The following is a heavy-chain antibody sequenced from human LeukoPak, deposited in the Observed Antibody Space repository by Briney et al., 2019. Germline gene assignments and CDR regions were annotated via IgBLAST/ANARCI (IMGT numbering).Heavy chain of an antibody. D-gene: IGHD1-26*01. CDR3: ARTDSGRYSYFDY. Sequence: PSETLSLTCIVSDGSISSSSYYWGWIRQPPGKGLEWIGNLFLTGETFYNPSLNSRVAISVDTSTSQFSLRLSSVTAADTAVYYCARTDSGRYSYFDYWGQGTLVTVSS. CDR2: LFLTGET. J-gene: IGHJ4*02. CDR1: DGSISSSSYY. V-gene: IGHV4-39*01.